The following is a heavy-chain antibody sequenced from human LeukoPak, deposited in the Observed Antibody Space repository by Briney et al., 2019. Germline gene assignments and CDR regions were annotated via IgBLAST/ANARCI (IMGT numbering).Heavy chain of an antibody. CDR1: GFTFSSYS. D-gene: IGHD3-22*01. J-gene: IGHJ4*02. Sequence: GGSLRLSCTASGFTFSSYSMNWVRQAPGKGLETVSYISSSSTIYYADSVTGRFTIYRDNSKNTLYLQMNSLRAEYTAVYYCAKDSTHYRVWDDYDSRGLYYWGQGTLVTVSA. CDR2: ISSSSTI. CDR3: AKDSTHYRVWDDYDSRGLYY. V-gene: IGHV3-48*01.